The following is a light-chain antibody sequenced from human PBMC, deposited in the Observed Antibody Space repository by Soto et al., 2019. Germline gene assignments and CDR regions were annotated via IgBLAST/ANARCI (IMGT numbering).Light chain of an antibody. CDR1: QSVSSD. Sequence: EIVMTQSPDTLSVSPGERVTLSCRASQSVSSDLAWYQQKPGQAPRLLIYGASTRATDIAARFSGSGSGTEFTLTISSLQSEDLAVYYCHQYNNWPPYTFGQGTKLEIK. J-gene: IGKJ2*01. CDR2: GAS. V-gene: IGKV3-15*01. CDR3: HQYNNWPPYT.